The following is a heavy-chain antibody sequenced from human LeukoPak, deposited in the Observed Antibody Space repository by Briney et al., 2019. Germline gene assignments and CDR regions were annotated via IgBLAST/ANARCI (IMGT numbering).Heavy chain of an antibody. Sequence: SETLSLTCAVYGGSFSGYHWTWIRQSPGKGLEWIGDINPSGSTYYNPSLKSRLTISVDTSKNQFPLKLRSVTAADTAVYYCARGRHDITMIVVVMTSVSYYLDVWGKGTTVTVS. D-gene: IGHD3-22*01. J-gene: IGHJ6*03. CDR1: GGSFSGYH. CDR3: ARGRHDITMIVVVMTSVSYYLDV. V-gene: IGHV4-34*01. CDR2: INPSGST.